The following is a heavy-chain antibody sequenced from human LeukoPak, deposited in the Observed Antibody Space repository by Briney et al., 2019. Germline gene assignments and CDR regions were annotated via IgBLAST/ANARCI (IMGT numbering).Heavy chain of an antibody. CDR2: IYYSGST. CDR3: ARAIGYCSSTSCSLGYCFDY. Sequence: SETLSLTCTVSGGSISSGGYYWRWIRQHPGKGLEWIGYIYYSGSTYYNPSLKSRVIISVDTSKNQFSLKLSSVTAADTAVYYCARAIGYCSSTSCSLGYCFDYWGQGTLVPVSS. V-gene: IGHV4-31*03. CDR1: GGSISSGGYY. D-gene: IGHD2-2*01. J-gene: IGHJ4*02.